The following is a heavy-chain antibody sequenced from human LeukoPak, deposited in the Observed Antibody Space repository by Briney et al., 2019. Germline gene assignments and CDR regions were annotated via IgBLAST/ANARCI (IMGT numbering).Heavy chain of an antibody. Sequence: PSETLSLTCAVSGYSISSGYYWGWIRQPPGKGLEWIGSIYHSGSTYYNPSLMSRITISVDTSKNQFSLKLSSVTAADTAVYYCARWDSGEWFHDAFDIWGQGTMVTVSS. CDR1: GYSISSGYY. CDR2: IYHSGST. V-gene: IGHV4-38-2*01. D-gene: IGHD3-3*01. CDR3: ARWDSGEWFHDAFDI. J-gene: IGHJ3*02.